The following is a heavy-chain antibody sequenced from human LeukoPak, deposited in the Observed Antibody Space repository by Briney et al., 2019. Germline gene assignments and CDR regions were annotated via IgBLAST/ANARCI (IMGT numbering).Heavy chain of an antibody. CDR3: AREPLLAAADGY. J-gene: IGHJ4*02. CDR1: GGSISSGDYY. Sequence: SETLSLTCTVSGGSISSGDYYWSWIRQPPGKGLEWIGYIYYSGSTYYNPSLKSRVTISVDTSKNQFSLKLSPVTAADTAVYYCAREPLLAAADGYWGQGTLVTVSS. D-gene: IGHD6-13*01. V-gene: IGHV4-30-4*01. CDR2: IYYSGST.